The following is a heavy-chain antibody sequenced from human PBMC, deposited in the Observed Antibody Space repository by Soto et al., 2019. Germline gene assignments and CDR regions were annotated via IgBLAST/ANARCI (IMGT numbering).Heavy chain of an antibody. CDR2: IWYDGSDK. Sequence: NHGMHRISQDKGKGLEWVAVIWYDGSDKYHADSVKGRFTISRDNSKNTLYLQMNSLRAEDTAVYYCVRDMQLWGFASWGQGTLVTVSS. J-gene: IGHJ4*02. CDR3: VRDMQLWGFAS. CDR1: NHG. V-gene: IGHV3-33*01. D-gene: IGHD2-21*01.